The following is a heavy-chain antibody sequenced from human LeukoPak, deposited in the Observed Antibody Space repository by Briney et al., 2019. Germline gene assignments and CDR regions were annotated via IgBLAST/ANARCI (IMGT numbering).Heavy chain of an antibody. J-gene: IGHJ4*02. CDR3: ARVRDYYADY. D-gene: IGHD3-10*01. V-gene: IGHV1-2*02. CDR1: GYTFTGYY. CDR2: INPNSGGT. Sequence: GASVKVSCKASGYTFTGYYMHWVRQAPGQGLEWMGWINPNSGGTNYAQKFQGRVTITRNTSISTAYMELSSLRSEDTAVYYCARVRDYYADYWGQGTLVTVSS.